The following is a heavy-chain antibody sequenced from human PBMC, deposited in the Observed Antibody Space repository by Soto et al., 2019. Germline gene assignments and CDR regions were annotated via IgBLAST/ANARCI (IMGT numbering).Heavy chain of an antibody. CDR3: AHRRGFYGLYGMDV. V-gene: IGHV2-5*02. CDR1: GFSLSTSGVG. CDR2: IYWDDDK. J-gene: IGHJ6*02. Sequence: QITLKESGPTLVKPTQTLTLTCTFSGFSLSTSGVGVGWIRQPPGKALEWLALIYWDDDKRYSPSLKSRLTITQDTSKNQVVLTMTNMDPVDTATYYCAHRRGFYGLYGMDVWGQGTTVTVSS. D-gene: IGHD1-26*01.